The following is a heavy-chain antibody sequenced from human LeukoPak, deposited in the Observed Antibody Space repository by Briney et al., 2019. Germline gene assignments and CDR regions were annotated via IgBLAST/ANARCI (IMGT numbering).Heavy chain of an antibody. J-gene: IGHJ5*02. CDR3: ARGYYGSGSYYLNWFDP. CDR1: GFTVSSNY. Sequence: GGSLGLSCAASGFTVSSNYMSWVRQAPGKGLEWVSVIYSGGSTYYADSVKGRFTISRDNSKNTLYLQMNSLRAEDTAVYYCARGYYGSGSYYLNWFDPWGQGTLVTVSS. CDR2: IYSGGST. V-gene: IGHV3-53*01. D-gene: IGHD3-10*01.